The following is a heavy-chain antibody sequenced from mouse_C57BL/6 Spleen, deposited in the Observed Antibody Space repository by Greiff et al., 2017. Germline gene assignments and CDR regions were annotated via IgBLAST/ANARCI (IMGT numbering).Heavy chain of an antibody. CDR1: GFTFSSYG. V-gene: IGHV5-6*01. CDR2: ISSGGSYT. CDR3: ARRSDYDEAWFAY. D-gene: IGHD2-4*01. Sequence: EVQGVESGGDLVKPGGSLKLSCAASGFTFSSYGMSWVRQTPDKRLEWVATISSGGSYTYYPDSVKGRFTISRDNAKNTLYLQMSSLKSEDTAMYYCARRSDYDEAWFAYWGQGTLVTVSA. J-gene: IGHJ3*01.